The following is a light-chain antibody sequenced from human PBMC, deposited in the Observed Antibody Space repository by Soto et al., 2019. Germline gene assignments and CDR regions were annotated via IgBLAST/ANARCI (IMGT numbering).Light chain of an antibody. CDR1: QGISTY. J-gene: IGKJ3*01. CDR2: SAS. Sequence: IQLTQSPSSLSASAGDRVTITCRASQGISTYLTWYQQKPGKAPKVLIYSASILQNGAPSRFSGSGYGTDYTLTINSLQPEEFATYYCQQLHTCPFTFGPGTKVDIK. CDR3: QQLHTCPFT. V-gene: IGKV1-9*01.